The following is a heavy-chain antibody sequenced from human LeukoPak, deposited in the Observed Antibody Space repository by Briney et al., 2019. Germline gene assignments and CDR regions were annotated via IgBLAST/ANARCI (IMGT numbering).Heavy chain of an antibody. Sequence: PGGSLRLSCAASGFTFSSYSMNWVRQAPGKGLEWASSISSSSSYIYYADSVKGRFTISRDNAKNSLYLQMNSLRAEDTAVYYCARRSYYYYGMDVWGQGTTVTVSS. V-gene: IGHV3-21*01. CDR3: ARRSYYYYGMDV. CDR1: GFTFSSYS. J-gene: IGHJ6*02. CDR2: ISSSSSYI.